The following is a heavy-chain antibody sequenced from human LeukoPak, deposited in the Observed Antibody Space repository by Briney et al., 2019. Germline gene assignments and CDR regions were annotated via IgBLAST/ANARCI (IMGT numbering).Heavy chain of an antibody. CDR2: INPSGGST. Sequence: ASVKVSCKASGYTFTSYYMHWVRQAPGQGLKWMGIINPSGGSTSYTQKFQGRVTMTWDMSTSTVYMELSSLRSEDTAVYYCARDPRQLYCSGGSCYSGGPDAFDIWGQGTMVTVSS. V-gene: IGHV1-46*01. D-gene: IGHD2-15*01. CDR3: ARDPRQLYCSGGSCYSGGPDAFDI. CDR1: GYTFTSYY. J-gene: IGHJ3*02.